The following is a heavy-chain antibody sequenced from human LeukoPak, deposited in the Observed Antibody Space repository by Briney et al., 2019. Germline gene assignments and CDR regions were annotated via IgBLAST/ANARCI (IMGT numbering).Heavy chain of an antibody. Sequence: GGSLRLSCAASGFTFSSYSMNWVRQAPGKGLEWVSSISSSSSYTYYADSVKGRFTISRDNAKNSLFLQMNSLRAEDTAVYYCASRNGDYAFDYWGQGTLVTVPS. CDR3: ASRNGDYAFDY. CDR2: ISSSSSYT. J-gene: IGHJ4*02. CDR1: GFTFSSYS. V-gene: IGHV3-21*01. D-gene: IGHD4-17*01.